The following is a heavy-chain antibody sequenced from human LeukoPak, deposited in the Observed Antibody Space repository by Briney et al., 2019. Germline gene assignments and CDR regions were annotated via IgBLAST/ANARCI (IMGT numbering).Heavy chain of an antibody. CDR1: GFTVSSNY. V-gene: IGHV3-53*01. CDR2: IYSGGST. D-gene: IGHD6-13*01. Sequence: PGGSLRLSCAASGFTVSSNYMSWVRQAPGKGLEWVSFIYSGGSTYYADSVKGRFTISRDISKNTLYLQMNGLRTEDTAMYYCARDAPQVPAAGVLASWGQGTLVIVSS. J-gene: IGHJ5*02. CDR3: ARDAPQVPAAGVLAS.